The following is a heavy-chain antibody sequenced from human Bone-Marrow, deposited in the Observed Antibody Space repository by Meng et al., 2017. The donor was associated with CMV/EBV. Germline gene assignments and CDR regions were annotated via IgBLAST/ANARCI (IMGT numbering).Heavy chain of an antibody. CDR3: ARNEGDFDY. CDR2: ISSGGDSI. J-gene: IGHJ4*02. Sequence: GESLKISCAASGFTFSNYEMNWVRQTPEKGLEWISYISSGGDSIYYADSVRGRFTISRDNTRNSLYLQMNSLRAEDTAIYYCARNEGDFDYWGQGTRVTGSS. CDR1: GFTFSNYE. D-gene: IGHD1-1*01. V-gene: IGHV3-48*03.